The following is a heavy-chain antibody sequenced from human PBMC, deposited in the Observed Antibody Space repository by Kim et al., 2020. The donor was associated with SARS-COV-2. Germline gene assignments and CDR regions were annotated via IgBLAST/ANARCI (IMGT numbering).Heavy chain of an antibody. CDR3: AREAPRQWLVLFSFDY. V-gene: IGHV3-7*03. D-gene: IGHD6-19*01. CDR1: GFTFSSYW. J-gene: IGHJ4*02. CDR2: IKQDGSEK. Sequence: GGSLRLSCAASGFTFSSYWMSWVRQAPGKGLEWVANIKQDGSEKYFVDSVKGRFTISRDNAKNSLSLQMNSLRDEDTAVYYCAREAPRQWLVLFSFDYWGQGTLVTVSS.